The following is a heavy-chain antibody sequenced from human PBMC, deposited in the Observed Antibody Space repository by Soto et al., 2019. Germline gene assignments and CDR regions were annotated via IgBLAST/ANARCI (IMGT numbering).Heavy chain of an antibody. V-gene: IGHV4-30-4*01. J-gene: IGHJ5*02. Sequence: QVRLQESGPGLVKPSQTLSLTCTVSRGSISSGDYYWSWIRQPPGKGLEWIGFIYYSGSTSYNPSLKSRLTISVDTSKNQFSLQLSSMTAADTAVYYCARGHVTAYSNYIGWFDPWGQGALVTVSS. D-gene: IGHD4-4*01. CDR3: ARGHVTAYSNYIGWFDP. CDR1: RGSISSGDYY. CDR2: IYYSGST.